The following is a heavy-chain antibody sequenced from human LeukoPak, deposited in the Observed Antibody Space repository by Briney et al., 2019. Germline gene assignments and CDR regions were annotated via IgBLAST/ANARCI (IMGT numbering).Heavy chain of an antibody. J-gene: IGHJ4*02. V-gene: IGHV4-59*08. CDR3: AKTGIVGDVDY. CDR1: GGSISSYY. Sequence: SETLSLTCTVSGGSISSYYWSWIRQPPGKGLEWIGYIYYSGSTNYNPSLKSRVTISVDTSKNQFSLKLSSVTTADTAVYYCAKTGIVGDVDYWGQGTLVTVSS. CDR2: IYYSGST. D-gene: IGHD1-26*01.